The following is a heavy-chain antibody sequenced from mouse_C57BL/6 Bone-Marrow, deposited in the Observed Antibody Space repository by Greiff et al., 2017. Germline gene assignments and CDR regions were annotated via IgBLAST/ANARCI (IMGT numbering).Heavy chain of an antibody. CDR1: GYTFTSYW. Sequence: QVQLQQSGAELVMPGASVKLSCKASGYTFTSYWMHWVKQRPGQGLEWIGEIDPSDSYTNYNQKFKGKSTLTVDKSSSTAYMQLSSLTSEDSAVYYCASLRRYFDVWGTGTTVTVSS. J-gene: IGHJ1*03. V-gene: IGHV1-69*01. D-gene: IGHD2-12*01. CDR2: IDPSDSYT. CDR3: ASLRRYFDV.